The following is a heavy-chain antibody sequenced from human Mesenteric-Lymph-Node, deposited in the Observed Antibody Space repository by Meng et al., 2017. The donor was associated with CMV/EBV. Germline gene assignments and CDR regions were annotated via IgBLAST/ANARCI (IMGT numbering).Heavy chain of an antibody. CDR1: GDSFTSYW. Sequence: SCKASGDSFTSYWIAWVRQMHGKGLEWMGIIYPGDSDTRYSPSFGGQVTISADKSISTAYVQWSSLKASDTAIYYCARYRDRSNYFDYWGQGTLVTVSS. V-gene: IGHV5-51*01. J-gene: IGHJ4*02. CDR2: IYPGDSDT. CDR3: ARYRDRSNYFDY. D-gene: IGHD1-26*01.